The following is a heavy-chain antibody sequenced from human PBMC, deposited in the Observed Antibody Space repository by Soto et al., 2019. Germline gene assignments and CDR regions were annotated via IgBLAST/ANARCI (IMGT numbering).Heavy chain of an antibody. CDR3: AKHLSNGSPDY. CDR1: GFTFSSYA. D-gene: IGHD2-15*01. Sequence: EVQLLESGGALVQPGGSLRLSCAASGFTFSSYAMSWVRHAPGKGLEWVSLISGSGGGTYYADSVKGRFTISRDNSKNTLDLQMYSLRAADTAVFYCAKHLSNGSPDYWGQGTLVTVSS. CDR2: ISGSGGGT. V-gene: IGHV3-23*01. J-gene: IGHJ4*02.